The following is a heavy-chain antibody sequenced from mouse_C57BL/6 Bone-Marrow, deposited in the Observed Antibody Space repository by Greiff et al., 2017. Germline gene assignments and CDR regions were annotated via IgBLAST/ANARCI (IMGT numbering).Heavy chain of an antibody. CDR3: ARRWLLPDY. CDR2: IYPSDCET. V-gene: IGHV1-61*01. CDR1: GYTFTSHR. D-gene: IGHD2-3*01. Sequence: QVQLKQPGAELVRPGSSVKLSCKASGYTFTSHRMAWVKPRPGQGLEWIGNIYPSDCETHYNQKFKDKATLTVDKSASTAYMQLSSLTSEDSAVDYCARRWLLPDYWGEGTTLTVSS. J-gene: IGHJ2*01.